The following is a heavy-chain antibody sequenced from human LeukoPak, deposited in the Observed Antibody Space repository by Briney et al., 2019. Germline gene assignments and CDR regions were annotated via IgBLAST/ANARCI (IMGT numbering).Heavy chain of an antibody. V-gene: IGHV4-59*01. D-gene: IGHD3-16*02. CDR1: GGSISSYY. CDR2: IYHSGST. Sequence: SETLSLTCTVSGGSISSYYWSWIRQPPGKGLEWIGYIYHSGSTNYNPSLKSRVTISVDTSKNQFSLKLGSVTAADTAVYYCARARYFDYWGQGTLVTVSS. CDR3: ARARYFDY. J-gene: IGHJ4*02.